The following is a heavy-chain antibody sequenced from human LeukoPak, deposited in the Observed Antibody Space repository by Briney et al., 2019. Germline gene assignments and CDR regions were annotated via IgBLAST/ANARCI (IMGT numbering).Heavy chain of an antibody. J-gene: IGHJ5*02. CDR1: GGSISSYY. Sequence: SETLSLTCTVSGGSISSYYWSWIRQPPGKGLDWIGYIYYSGSTNYNPSLKSRVTISVDASKNQFSLKLSSVTAADTAMYYCARAGVVPAALGFDPWGQGTLVTVSS. CDR2: IYYSGST. CDR3: ARAGVVPAALGFDP. D-gene: IGHD2-2*01. V-gene: IGHV4-59*01.